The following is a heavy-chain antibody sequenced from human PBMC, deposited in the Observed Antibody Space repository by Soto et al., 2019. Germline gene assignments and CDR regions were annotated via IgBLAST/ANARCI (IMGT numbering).Heavy chain of an antibody. Sequence: GGSLRLSCAASGFTFDDYGMSWFRQAPGKGREWVSGINWNGGSTGYADSVKGRFTISRDNAKNALYLQMNSLRAEDTALYYCARDPVAVAGYYYYYGMDVWGQGTTVTVSS. CDR1: GFTFDDYG. D-gene: IGHD6-19*01. V-gene: IGHV3-20*04. CDR2: INWNGGST. CDR3: ARDPVAVAGYYYYYGMDV. J-gene: IGHJ6*02.